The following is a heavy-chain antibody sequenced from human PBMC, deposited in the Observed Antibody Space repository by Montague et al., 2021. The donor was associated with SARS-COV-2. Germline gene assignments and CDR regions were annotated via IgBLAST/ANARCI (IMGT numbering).Heavy chain of an antibody. CDR2: IYYSGSVTT. D-gene: IGHD2-21*01. CDR3: ARRGGGEVFARFMYWYFDV. V-gene: IGHV4-59*13. CDR1: GGSINNYY. Sequence: SETLSLTCSVSGGSINNYYWCWVRQSPGKGLEWIGYIYYSGSVTTSYNPSLKSQVSISVDTSENQFSLKLTSVTAADTAVYYCARRGGGEVFARFMYWYFDVWSRGSLVTVSS. J-gene: IGHJ2*01.